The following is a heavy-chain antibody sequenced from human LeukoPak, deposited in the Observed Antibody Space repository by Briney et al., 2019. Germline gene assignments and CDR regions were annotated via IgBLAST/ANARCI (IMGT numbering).Heavy chain of an antibody. CDR1: GFSFSGYD. J-gene: IGHJ4*02. V-gene: IGHV3-23*01. CDR2: ISASGGST. CDR3: ARMATILDY. Sequence: GRSLRLSCEASGFSFSGYDMSWVRQAPGKGLEWVSTISASGGSTYYADSMRGRFTISRDNSKNTLYLQMNSLRAEDTAVYYCARMATILDYWGQGTLVTVSS. D-gene: IGHD5-24*01.